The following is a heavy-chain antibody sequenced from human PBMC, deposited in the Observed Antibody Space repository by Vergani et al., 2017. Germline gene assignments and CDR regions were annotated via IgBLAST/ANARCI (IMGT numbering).Heavy chain of an antibody. CDR1: GYSFTSYW. CDR3: ARRIKVRGVEGNAFDI. J-gene: IGHJ3*02. Sequence: EVQLVQSGAEVKKPGESLKISCKGSGYSFTSYWIGWVRQMPGKGLEWMGIIYPGDSDTRYSPSFQGQVTISADKSISTAYLQWSSLKASDTAMYYCARRIKVRGVEGNAFDIWGQGTMVTVSS. V-gene: IGHV5-51*01. D-gene: IGHD3-10*01. CDR2: IYPGDSDT.